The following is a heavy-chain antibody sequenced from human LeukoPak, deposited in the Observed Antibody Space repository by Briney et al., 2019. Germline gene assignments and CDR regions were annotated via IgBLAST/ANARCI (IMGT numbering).Heavy chain of an antibody. CDR2: IHYSGST. CDR1: GGSISSGGYY. J-gene: IGHJ6*02. Sequence: SETLSLTCTVSGGSISSGGYYWTWTRQHPGKGLEWIGYIHYSGSTYYNPSLTSRVTISVDTSKNQFSLKLSSVTAADTAVYYCTRSRYCSSTSCYGMDVWGQGTTVTVSS. V-gene: IGHV4-31*03. CDR3: TRSRYCSSTSCYGMDV. D-gene: IGHD2-2*01.